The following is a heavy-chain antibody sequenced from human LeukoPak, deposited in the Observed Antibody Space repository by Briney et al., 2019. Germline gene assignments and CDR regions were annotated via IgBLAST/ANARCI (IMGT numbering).Heavy chain of an antibody. Sequence: GGSLRLSCAASGFTFSSYAMSWVRQAPGKGLEWVSAISGSGGRTYYADSVKGRFTISRDNSKNTLYLQMNSLRAEDTAVYYCAGTSSGSYAWFDSWGQGTLVTVSS. J-gene: IGHJ5*01. CDR3: AGTSSGSYAWFDS. V-gene: IGHV3-23*01. CDR1: GFTFSSYA. D-gene: IGHD1-26*01. CDR2: ISGSGGRT.